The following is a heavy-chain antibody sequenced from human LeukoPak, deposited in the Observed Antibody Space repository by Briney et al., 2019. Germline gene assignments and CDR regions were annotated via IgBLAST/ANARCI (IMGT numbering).Heavy chain of an antibody. CDR1: GGTFSSYA. Sequence: GASVKVACKAYGGTFSSYAISWVQQAPGQGLEWMGGIIPIFGTANYAQKFQGRVTITADQSTSTAYMELSSLRSEDTAVYYCARGDPDIVVVPAATGYRYYYGMDVWAKGPRSPSP. J-gene: IGHJ6*02. CDR2: IIPIFGTA. V-gene: IGHV1-69*13. CDR3: ARGDPDIVVVPAATGYRYYYGMDV. D-gene: IGHD2-2*01.